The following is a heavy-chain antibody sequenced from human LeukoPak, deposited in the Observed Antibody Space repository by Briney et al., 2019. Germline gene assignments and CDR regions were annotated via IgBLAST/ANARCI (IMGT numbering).Heavy chain of an antibody. V-gene: IGHV3-74*01. J-gene: IGHJ4*02. CDR2: INSDGSWT. CDR3: ARDPTADDY. Sequence: GGSLRLSCAASGNYWMHWVRQAPGKGLVWVSHINSDGSWTSYADSVKGRFTISKDNAKNTVYLQMNNLRAEDTAVYYCARDPTADDYWGQGTLVTVSS. CDR1: GNYW. D-gene: IGHD2-2*01.